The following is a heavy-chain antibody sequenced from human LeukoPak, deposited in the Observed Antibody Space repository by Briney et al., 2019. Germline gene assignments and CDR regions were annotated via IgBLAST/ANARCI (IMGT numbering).Heavy chain of an antibody. CDR1: GFTFSDYE. Sequence: PGGSLRLSCAASGFTFSDYEMNWVRQAPGKGPEWVSYISSSSATIHYADSVRGRFTISRDNAKNSLYLQMNSLRAEDTAVYFCARVGALSSSWLLYWGQGTLVTVSS. J-gene: IGHJ4*02. CDR2: ISSSSATI. V-gene: IGHV3-48*03. D-gene: IGHD6-13*01. CDR3: ARVGALSSSWLLY.